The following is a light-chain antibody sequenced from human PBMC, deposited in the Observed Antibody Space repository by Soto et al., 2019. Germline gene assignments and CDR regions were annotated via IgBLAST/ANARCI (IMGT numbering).Light chain of an antibody. Sequence: EIVLTQSPATLSLSPGERATLSCRASQNVSNHLAWYQQKPGQAPRLLIYDASNRATGIPARFSASGSGTDFTLTISSLEPEDFAVYYWQKRSNWWTFGPGTKVEIE. CDR3: QKRSNWWT. J-gene: IGKJ1*01. CDR1: QNVSNH. CDR2: DAS. V-gene: IGKV3-11*01.